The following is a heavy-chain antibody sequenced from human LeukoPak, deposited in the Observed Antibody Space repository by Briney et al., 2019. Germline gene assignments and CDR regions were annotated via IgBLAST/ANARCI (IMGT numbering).Heavy chain of an antibody. CDR2: ISYDGSNK. D-gene: IGHD3-10*01. V-gene: IGHV3-30-3*01. J-gene: IGHJ4*02. Sequence: PGGSLRLSCAASGFTFTNAWMSWVRLAPGKGLEWVAVISYDGSNKYYADSVKGRFTISRDNSKNTLYLQMNSLRAEDTALYYCARDGNFYYGPGSYCDYWGQGTLVTVSS. CDR3: ARDGNFYYGPGSYCDY. CDR1: GFTFTNAW.